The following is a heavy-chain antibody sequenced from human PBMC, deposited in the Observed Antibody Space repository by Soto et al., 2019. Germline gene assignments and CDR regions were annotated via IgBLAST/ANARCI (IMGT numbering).Heavy chain of an antibody. D-gene: IGHD3-3*01. CDR3: ARGEFTIFGVVPDFD. CDR2: MNPNSGNT. J-gene: IGHJ4*02. Sequence: GASVKVSCKASGYTFTSYDINWVRQATGQGLEWMGWMNPNSGNTGYAQKFQGRVTVTRNTSISTAYMELSSLRSDDTAVYYCARGEFTIFGVVPDFDWGQGTLVTVSS. V-gene: IGHV1-8*01. CDR1: GYTFTSYD.